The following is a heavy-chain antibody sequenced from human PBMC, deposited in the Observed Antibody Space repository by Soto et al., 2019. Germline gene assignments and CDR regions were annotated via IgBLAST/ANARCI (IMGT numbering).Heavy chain of an antibody. J-gene: IGHJ4*02. CDR1: GFTFSNAW. Sequence: EVQLVESGGGLGKPGESLRLSCAASGFTFSNAWMNWVRQAPGKGLEWVGLIKSKTDGGTIDYPAPVKGRFIISRDDSRNTLYLQMNSLKTEATAVYYCTTAHPRGPDYWGQGTLVTVSS. V-gene: IGHV3-15*01. D-gene: IGHD5-12*01. CDR2: IKSKTDGGTI. CDR3: TTAHPRGPDY.